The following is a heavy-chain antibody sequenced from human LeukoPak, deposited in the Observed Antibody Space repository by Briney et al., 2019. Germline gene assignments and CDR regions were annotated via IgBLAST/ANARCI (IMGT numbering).Heavy chain of an antibody. J-gene: IGHJ4*02. V-gene: IGHV1-2*06. D-gene: IGHD3-10*01. Sequence: ASVKVSCKASGYTFTGYYMHWVRQAPGQGLEWMGRINPNSGGTNYAQKFQGRVTMTRDTSVSTAYMELSRLRSDDTAVYYCASRGGGPPRDFDYWGQGTLVTVSS. CDR2: INPNSGGT. CDR1: GYTFTGYY. CDR3: ASRGGGPPRDFDY.